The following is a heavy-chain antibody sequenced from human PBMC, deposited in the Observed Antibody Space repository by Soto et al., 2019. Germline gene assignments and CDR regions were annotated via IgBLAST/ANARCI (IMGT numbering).Heavy chain of an antibody. J-gene: IGHJ3*02. D-gene: IGHD3-16*02. V-gene: IGHV4-30-2*04. Sequence: IRQPPGKGLEWIGYIYHSGSTYYNPSLKSRVTISVDRSKNQFSLKLSSVTAADTAVYYCARLYGLDAFDIWGQGTMVTVSS. CDR3: ARLYGLDAFDI. CDR2: IYHSGST.